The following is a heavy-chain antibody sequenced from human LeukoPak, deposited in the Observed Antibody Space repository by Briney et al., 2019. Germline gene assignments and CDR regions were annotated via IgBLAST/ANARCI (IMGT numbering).Heavy chain of an antibody. CDR3: ARDYGSGSYN. CDR1: GGSFSGYY. V-gene: IGHV4-34*01. D-gene: IGHD3-10*01. CDR2: INHSGST. Sequence: SETLSLTCAVYGGSFSGYYWSWIRQPPGKGLEWIGEINHSGSTNYNPSLKSRVTISVDTSKNQFSLKLSSVTAADTAVYYCARDYGSGSYNWGQGTLVTVSS. J-gene: IGHJ4*02.